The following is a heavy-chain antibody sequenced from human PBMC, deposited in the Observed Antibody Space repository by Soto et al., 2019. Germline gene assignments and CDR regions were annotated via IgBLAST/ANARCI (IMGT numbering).Heavy chain of an antibody. CDR2: IYPGDSDT. J-gene: IGHJ5*02. D-gene: IGHD2-2*01. V-gene: IGHV5-51*01. CDR3: ARGYCTTTICDPWFDP. Sequence: GESLKISCTGVGYIFTSYWIGRVRQMPGKGLEWMGIIYPGDSDTRYSPSFQGQVTISADKSITTAYLQWSSLKASDTAMYYCARGYCTTTICDPWFDPWGQGTLVTVSS. CDR1: GYIFTSYW.